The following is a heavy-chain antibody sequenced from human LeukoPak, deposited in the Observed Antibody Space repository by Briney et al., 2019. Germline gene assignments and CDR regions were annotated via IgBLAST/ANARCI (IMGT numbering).Heavy chain of an antibody. CDR1: GGSISSSSYY. CDR3: ARHPVLRYFVN. V-gene: IGHV4-39*01. D-gene: IGHD3-9*01. CDR2: IYYSGST. Sequence: TSSETLSLTCTVSGGSISSSSYYWGWIRQPPGKGLEWIGSIYYSGSTYYNPSLKSRVTISVDTSKNQFSLKLSSVTAADTAVYYCARHPVLRYFVNWGQGTLVTVSS. J-gene: IGHJ4*02.